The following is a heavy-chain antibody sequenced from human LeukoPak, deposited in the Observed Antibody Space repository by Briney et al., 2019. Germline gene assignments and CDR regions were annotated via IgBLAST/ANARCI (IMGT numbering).Heavy chain of an antibody. CDR1: GGTFSSYA. D-gene: IGHD2-2*01. Sequence: SVKVSCKASGGTFSSYAISWVRQAPGQGLEWMGRIIPILGIANYAQKFQGRVTITAGKSTSTAYMELSSLRSEDTAVYYCAREEMPGYFDYWGQGTLVTVSS. CDR3: AREEMPGYFDY. J-gene: IGHJ4*02. CDR2: IIPILGIA. V-gene: IGHV1-69*04.